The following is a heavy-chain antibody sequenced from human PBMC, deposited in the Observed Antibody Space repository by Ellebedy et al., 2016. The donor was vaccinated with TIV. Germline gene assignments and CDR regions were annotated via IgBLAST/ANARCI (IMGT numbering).Heavy chain of an antibody. Sequence: SETLSLTXAVYGGSFSGYYWGWIRQPPGKGLEWIGEINHTGSTKYNPTLKGRVTISVDTSKNQFSLKLSSVTAADTAVYYCAREGKTGAPFDYWGQGTLVTVSS. V-gene: IGHV4-34*01. J-gene: IGHJ4*02. CDR2: INHTGST. CDR3: AREGKTGAPFDY. D-gene: IGHD1-14*01. CDR1: GGSFSGYY.